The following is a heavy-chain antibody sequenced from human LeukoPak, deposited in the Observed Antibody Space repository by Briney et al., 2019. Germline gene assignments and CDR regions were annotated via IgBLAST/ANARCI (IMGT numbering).Heavy chain of an antibody. V-gene: IGHV3-48*03. CDR1: GFTFSSYE. D-gene: IGHD1-7*01. CDR3: ARGGGELQCFDY. CDR2: ISSSGSTI. J-gene: IGHJ4*02. Sequence: GGSLRLSCAASGFTFSSYEMNWVRQAPGKGLEWVSYISSSGSTIYYADSVKGRFTISRDNAKNSLYPQMNSLRAEDTAVYYCARGGGELQCFDYWGQGTLVTVSS.